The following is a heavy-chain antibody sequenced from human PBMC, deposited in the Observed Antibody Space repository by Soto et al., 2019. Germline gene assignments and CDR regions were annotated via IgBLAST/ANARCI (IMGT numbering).Heavy chain of an antibody. Sequence: EVQLVESGGGLVQPAGSLRLSCAASGFTFSSYSMNWVRQAPGKGLEWVSYISSSSSTIYYADPVKGRFTIYRDNAKNSLCVQVYSLRDEDTGVYDCARDPLSIVEYMDVWGQGTTVTVS. CDR2: ISSSSSTI. V-gene: IGHV3-48*02. J-gene: IGHJ6*03. CDR1: GFTFSSYS. CDR3: ARDPLSIVEYMDV. D-gene: IGHD3-16*02.